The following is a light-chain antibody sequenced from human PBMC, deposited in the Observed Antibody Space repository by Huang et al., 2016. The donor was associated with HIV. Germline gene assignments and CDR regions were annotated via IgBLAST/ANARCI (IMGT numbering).Light chain of an antibody. Sequence: DIVMTQSPDSLAVSLGERATINCTSSQTVLDSSNNKNYLEWYQQKPGQPPKLLIYWASSRESGVPDRFSGSGSGTDFTLTISSLQAEDVAVYYCHQYYDTPYSFGQGTKLEIK. CDR2: WAS. J-gene: IGKJ2*01. CDR3: HQYYDTPYS. CDR1: QTVLDSSNNKNY. V-gene: IGKV4-1*01.